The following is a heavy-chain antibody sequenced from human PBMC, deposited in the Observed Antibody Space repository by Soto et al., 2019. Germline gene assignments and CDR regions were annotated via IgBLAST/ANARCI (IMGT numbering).Heavy chain of an antibody. CDR1: GYSLSSNTFY. CDR2: IYYSGST. CDR3: ARLSTWSGGNYYYGMDV. J-gene: IGHJ6*02. V-gene: IGHV4-31*03. D-gene: IGHD1-1*01. Sequence: SETLSLTCTVSGYSLSSNTFYWGWIRQPPGKGLEWIGYIYYSGSTYYNPSLKSRVTISVDTSKNQFSLKLSSVTAADTAVYYCARLSTWSGGNYYYGMDVWGQGTTVTVSS.